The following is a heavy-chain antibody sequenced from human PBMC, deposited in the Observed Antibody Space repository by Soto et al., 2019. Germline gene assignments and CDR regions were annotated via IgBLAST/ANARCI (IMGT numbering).Heavy chain of an antibody. Sequence: QVQLVQSGAEVKKPGSSVTVSCKASGGTFSSYTISWVRQAPGQGLEWMGGIIPIFGTANYAQKFQGRVTIIADESTSTVYMELSSLRSEDTAVYYCARGNHRWLQLWYFDLWGRGTLVTVSS. CDR2: IIPIFGTA. V-gene: IGHV1-69*12. D-gene: IGHD5-12*01. J-gene: IGHJ2*01. CDR1: GGTFSSYT. CDR3: ARGNHRWLQLWYFDL.